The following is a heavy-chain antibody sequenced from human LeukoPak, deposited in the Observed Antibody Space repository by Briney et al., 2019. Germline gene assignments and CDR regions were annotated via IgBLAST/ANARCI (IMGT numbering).Heavy chain of an antibody. CDR3: AREGYDSSGYFFDY. Sequence: GGSLRLSCAASGFTVSSNYMSWVRQAPGKGLEWVSVIYSGGSTYYADSVKGRFTISRDNSKNRLYLQMNSLRAEDTAVYYCAREGYDSSGYFFDYWGQGTLVTVSS. V-gene: IGHV3-53*01. CDR2: IYSGGST. D-gene: IGHD3-22*01. CDR1: GFTVSSNY. J-gene: IGHJ4*02.